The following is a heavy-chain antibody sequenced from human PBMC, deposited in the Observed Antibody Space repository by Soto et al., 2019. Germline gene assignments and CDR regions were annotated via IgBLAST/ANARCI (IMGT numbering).Heavy chain of an antibody. CDR3: AKVFYDSGTTFFGVDV. D-gene: IGHD4-17*01. CDR1: GFSFEKFG. V-gene: IGHV3-23*01. Sequence: WGSLRLSCVCSGFSFEKFGMRWVRQAPGKGLEWVSSISARSSKTYYAGSVKGRFTIFRDNSKNTLFLQMNSLTAEDTAVYYCAKVFYDSGTTFFGVDVWGQGTTVTVS. J-gene: IGHJ6*02. CDR2: ISARSSKT.